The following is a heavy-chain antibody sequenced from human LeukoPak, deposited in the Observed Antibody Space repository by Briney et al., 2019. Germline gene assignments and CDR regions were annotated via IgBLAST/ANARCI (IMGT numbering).Heavy chain of an antibody. CDR1: GGSISSYY. CDR3: ARGIVLEWLLSPVYYYYYMDV. V-gene: IGHV4-59*01. J-gene: IGHJ6*03. D-gene: IGHD3-3*01. Sequence: SETLSLTCTVSGGSISSYYWSWIRQPPGKGLEWIGYIYYSGSTNYNPSLKSRVTISVDTSKNQFSLKLSSVTAADTAVYYCARGIVLEWLLSPVYYYYYMDVWGKGTTVTVSS. CDR2: IYYSGST.